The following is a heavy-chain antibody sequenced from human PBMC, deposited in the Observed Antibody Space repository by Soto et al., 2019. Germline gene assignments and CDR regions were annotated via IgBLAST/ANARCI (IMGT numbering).Heavy chain of an antibody. CDR2: ISGHNGNT. V-gene: IGHV1-18*01. CDR1: GYTFTSYG. J-gene: IGHJ4*02. Sequence: GASVKVSCKASGYTFTSYGISWVRQAPGQGLEWMGWISGHNGNTNYAQKLQGSVTMTTDTSTSTAYMELRSLRSDDTAVYYCARDLYDTSGYFSVRVDYWGQGTLVTVSS. CDR3: ARDLYDTSGYFSVRVDY. D-gene: IGHD3-22*01.